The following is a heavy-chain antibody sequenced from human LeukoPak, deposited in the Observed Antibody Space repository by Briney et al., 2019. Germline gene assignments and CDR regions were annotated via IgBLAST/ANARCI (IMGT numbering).Heavy chain of an antibody. D-gene: IGHD2-2*01. V-gene: IGHV3-21*04. CDR2: ISSSSSYI. J-gene: IGHJ6*03. CDR3: ARVGHQLLNYYYYYYMDV. CDR1: GFTFSSYS. Sequence: PGGSLRLSCAASGFTFSSYSMNWVRQAPGKGLEWVSSISSSSSYIYYADSVKGRFTISRDNAKNTLYLQMNSLRAEDTAVYYCARVGHQLLNYYYYYYMDVWGKGTTVTISS.